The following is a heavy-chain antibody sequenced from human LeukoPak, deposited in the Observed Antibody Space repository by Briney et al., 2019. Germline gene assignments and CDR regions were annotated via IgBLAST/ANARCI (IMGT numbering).Heavy chain of an antibody. Sequence: SGESLRLSCAASGFTFSSYAMSWVRQAPGKGLEWVSAISGSGGSTYYADSVKGRFTTSRDNSKNTLYLQMNSLRAEDTAVCYCAKSTSGWASWYFDLWGRGTLVTVSS. CDR1: GFTFSSYA. D-gene: IGHD6-19*01. CDR3: AKSTSGWASWYFDL. J-gene: IGHJ2*01. CDR2: ISGSGGST. V-gene: IGHV3-23*01.